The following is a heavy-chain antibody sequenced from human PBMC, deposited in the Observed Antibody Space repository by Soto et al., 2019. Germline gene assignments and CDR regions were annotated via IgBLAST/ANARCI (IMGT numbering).Heavy chain of an antibody. J-gene: IGHJ3*02. CDR2: IGGGGSVT. Sequence: EVQLVESGGGLVQPGESLRLSCAASGFNFSPYWMHWVRQVPGKGLEWISHIGGGGSVTIYADSVKGRFTISRDDAKNTLYLQMSSLRSEDTAVYYCVRDRGSPDSFDSWGQGTMVTVSS. CDR1: GFNFSPYW. V-gene: IGHV3-74*01. D-gene: IGHD3-10*01. CDR3: VRDRGSPDSFDS.